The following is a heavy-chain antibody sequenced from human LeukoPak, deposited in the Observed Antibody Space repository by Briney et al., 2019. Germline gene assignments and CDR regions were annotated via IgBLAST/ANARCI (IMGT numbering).Heavy chain of an antibody. Sequence: SETLSLTCAVYGGSFSGYYWSWIRQPPGKGLEWIGEINHSGSTNYNPSLKSRVTISVDTSKNQFSLKLSSVTAADTAVYYCAKDEFGFYYGSGSYPIDYWGQGTLVTVSS. D-gene: IGHD3-10*01. V-gene: IGHV4-34*01. CDR3: AKDEFGFYYGSGSYPIDY. CDR1: GGSFSGYY. CDR2: INHSGST. J-gene: IGHJ4*02.